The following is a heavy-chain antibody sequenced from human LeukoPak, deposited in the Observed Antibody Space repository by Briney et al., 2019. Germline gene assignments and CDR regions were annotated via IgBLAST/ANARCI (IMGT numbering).Heavy chain of an antibody. CDR1: GGPLNRFF. Sequence: KPSGTPSLPLTGSGGPLNRFFWSLIPPPPRERPGVDGYIYYSGSTNYNPSLKSRVTISVDTSKNQFSLKLSSVTAADTAVYYCARDGVATTYWYFDLWGRGTLVTVSS. V-gene: IGHV4-59*01. CDR3: ARDGVATTYWYFDL. D-gene: IGHD5-12*01. J-gene: IGHJ2*01. CDR2: IYYSGST.